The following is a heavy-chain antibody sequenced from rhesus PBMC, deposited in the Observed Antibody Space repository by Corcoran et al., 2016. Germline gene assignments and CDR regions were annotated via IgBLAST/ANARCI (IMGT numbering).Heavy chain of an antibody. Sequence: QVQLQESGPGLVKPSETLSLTCAVSGASISGYYWNWILPPPGKGLEWRGFIGGSRGGTYHNPPRKSRVTISTDTSKNQFSLKLSAVTAADTAVYDCARSGSSWSAGSRFDVWGAGVLVTVSS. CDR3: ARSGSSWSAGSRFDV. V-gene: IGHV4-165*02. D-gene: IGHD6-13*01. CDR2: IGGSRGGT. J-gene: IGHJ5-1*01. CDR1: GASISGYY.